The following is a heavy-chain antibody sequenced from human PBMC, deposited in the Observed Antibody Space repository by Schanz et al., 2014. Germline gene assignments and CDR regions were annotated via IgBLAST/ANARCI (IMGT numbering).Heavy chain of an antibody. V-gene: IGHV3-11*06. Sequence: QVQVVQSGGGLVKPGGSLRLSCAASGFVFGDYYMTWIRQAPGKGLEWLSYISDSGTYTNYADSVKGRFTISRDNSKNTLFLQMNSLRAEDTAVYYCARDHTTESYYSAGPPIDYWGQGTLLTVSS. CDR1: GFVFGDYY. CDR2: ISDSGTYT. J-gene: IGHJ4*02. CDR3: ARDHTTESYYSAGPPIDY. D-gene: IGHD1-26*01.